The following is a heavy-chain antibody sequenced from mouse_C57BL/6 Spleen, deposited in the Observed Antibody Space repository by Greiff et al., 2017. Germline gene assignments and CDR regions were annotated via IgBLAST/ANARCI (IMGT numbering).Heavy chain of an antibody. V-gene: IGHV6-3*01. Sequence: EVQRVESGGGLVQPGGSMKLSCVASGFTFSNYWMNWVRQSPEKGLEWVAQIRLKSDNYATHYAESVKGRFTISRDDSKSSVYLQMNNLRAEDTVIYYCTGGYSNYFDYWGQGTTLTVSS. CDR3: TGGYSNYFDY. D-gene: IGHD2-5*01. J-gene: IGHJ2*01. CDR1: GFTFSNYW. CDR2: IRLKSDNYAT.